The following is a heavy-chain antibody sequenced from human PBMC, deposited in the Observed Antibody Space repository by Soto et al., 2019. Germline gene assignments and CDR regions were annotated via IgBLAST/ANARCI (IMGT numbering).Heavy chain of an antibody. CDR3: AKDLTRQLAYWLDP. J-gene: IGHJ5*02. CDR1: GFAFTGYY. D-gene: IGHD6-6*01. CDR2: INARSGGT. Sequence: ASVKVSCEASGFAFTGYYIHWLRQAPGQGLEWMGWINARSGGTEYAQKFQGRVTLTRDTSIATAYLTLTSLTSDDTALYYCAKDLTRQLAYWLDPWGQGTQVTVSS. V-gene: IGHV1-2*02.